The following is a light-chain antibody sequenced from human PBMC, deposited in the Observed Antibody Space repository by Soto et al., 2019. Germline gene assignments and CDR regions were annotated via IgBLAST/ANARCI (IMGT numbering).Light chain of an antibody. CDR2: GAS. Sequence: ETVLTQSPGTLSLSPGERATLSCRASQSVSSNYLAWYQQKPGQGPRLHIYGASSRATGIPDRFNGSGSGTDFPLTISRLEPEDFEVYFCQQYGNSPRTFGQGTKVEIK. J-gene: IGKJ1*01. CDR1: QSVSSNY. V-gene: IGKV3-20*01. CDR3: QQYGNSPRT.